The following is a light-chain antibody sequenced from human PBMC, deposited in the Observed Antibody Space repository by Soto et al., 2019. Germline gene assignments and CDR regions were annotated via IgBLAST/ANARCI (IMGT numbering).Light chain of an antibody. CDR3: QEHSNWPLT. CDR2: DAS. CDR1: QSVSTF. V-gene: IGKV3-11*01. J-gene: IGKJ4*01. Sequence: EIVLTQSPATVSLSPGERATLSCRASQSVSTFLAWYQQKPGQAPRLLIYDASNRAHGIPARFSGSGSGTDSIPTISSLVTEASAIYYCQEHSNWPLTFSAGTKVEIK.